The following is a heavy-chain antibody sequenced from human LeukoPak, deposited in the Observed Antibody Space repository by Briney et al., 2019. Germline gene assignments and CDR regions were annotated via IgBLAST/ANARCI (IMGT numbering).Heavy chain of an antibody. J-gene: IGHJ4*02. CDR1: GGSISSYY. CDR2: IYYSGST. Sequence: SETLSLTCTVSGGSISSYYWSWIRQPPGKGLEWIGYIYYSGSTNYNPSLKSRVTISVDTSKNHFSLKLTSVTAADTATYYCARETSLAGFASGLGFNYWGQGILVTVSS. CDR3: ARETSLAGFASGLGFNY. V-gene: IGHV4-59*01. D-gene: IGHD6-19*01.